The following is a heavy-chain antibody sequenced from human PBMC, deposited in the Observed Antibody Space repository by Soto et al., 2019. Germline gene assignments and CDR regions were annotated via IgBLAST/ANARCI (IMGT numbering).Heavy chain of an antibody. CDR1: GYTLTELS. Sequence: GASVKVSCKVSGYTLTELSMHWVRQAPGKGLEWMGGFDPEDGETIYAQKFQGRVTMTEDTSTDTAYMELSSLRSEDTAVYYCATGVRELYPDYYYYGMDVWGQGATVTVSS. V-gene: IGHV1-24*01. CDR3: ATGVRELYPDYYYYGMDV. CDR2: FDPEDGET. D-gene: IGHD1-7*01. J-gene: IGHJ6*02.